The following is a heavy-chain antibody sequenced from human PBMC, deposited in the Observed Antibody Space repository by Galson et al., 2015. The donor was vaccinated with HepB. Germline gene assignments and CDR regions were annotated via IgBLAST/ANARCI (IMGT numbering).Heavy chain of an antibody. D-gene: IGHD5-12*01. Sequence: SLRLSCAASGFTFSNYGMHWVRQAPGKGLEWVAVISYDGSNKYYADSVKGRFTISRDNSKNTLYLQMNSLRAEDTAVYYCAKDPQHSGYVFPGDYFDYWGQGTLVTVSS. CDR3: AKDPQHSGYVFPGDYFDY. CDR2: ISYDGSNK. CDR1: GFTFSNYG. J-gene: IGHJ4*02. V-gene: IGHV3-30*18.